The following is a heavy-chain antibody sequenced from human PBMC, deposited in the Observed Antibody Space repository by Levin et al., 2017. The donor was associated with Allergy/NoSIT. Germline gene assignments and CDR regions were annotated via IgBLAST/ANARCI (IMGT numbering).Heavy chain of an antibody. CDR3: AKEGKFADSSWYPEYFDS. V-gene: IGHV3-23*01. Sequence: GGSLRLSCAASGFTFSNYAMSWVRQAPGKGLEWVSAITANGGATFYADSVKGRFTISRDNSKNTLDLHMSSLRVEDTALYYCAKEGKFADSSWYPEYFDSWGRGTPVSVSS. D-gene: IGHD6-13*01. CDR2: ITANGGAT. J-gene: IGHJ4*02. CDR1: GFTFSNYA.